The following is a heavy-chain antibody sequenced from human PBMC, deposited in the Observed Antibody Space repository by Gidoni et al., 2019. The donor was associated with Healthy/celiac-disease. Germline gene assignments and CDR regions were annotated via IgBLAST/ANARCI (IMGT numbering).Heavy chain of an antibody. V-gene: IGHV3-43*01. CDR3: ARDGSTVTTSYYYYGMDV. Sequence: EVQLVGSGGVVVQPGGSLRLSCAASGFTFDDYTMHWVRQAPGKGLEWVSLISWDGGSTYYADSVKGRFTISRDNSKNSLYLQMNSLRTEDTALYYCARDGSTVTTSYYYYGMDVWGQGTTVTVSS. CDR2: ISWDGGST. J-gene: IGHJ6*02. CDR1: GFTFDDYT. D-gene: IGHD4-17*01.